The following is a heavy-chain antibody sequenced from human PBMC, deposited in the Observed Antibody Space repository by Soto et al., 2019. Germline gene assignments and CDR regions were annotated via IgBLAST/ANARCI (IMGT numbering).Heavy chain of an antibody. CDR1: GFTVSSYA. CDR3: VKGGGYMTHNWFDP. Sequence: PWGSLRLSCSASGFTVSSYAMHWVRQAPGKGLEYVSAISSNGGSTYYADSVKGRFTISRDNSKNTLYLQMSSLRAEDTAVYYCVKGGGYMTHNWFDPWGQGTLVTVSS. J-gene: IGHJ5*02. CDR2: ISSNGGST. V-gene: IGHV3-64D*08. D-gene: IGHD5-18*01.